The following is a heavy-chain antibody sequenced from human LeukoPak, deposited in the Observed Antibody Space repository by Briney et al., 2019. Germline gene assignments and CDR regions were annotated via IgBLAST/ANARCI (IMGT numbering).Heavy chain of an antibody. V-gene: IGHV4-38-2*01. Sequence: SETLSLTCAVSGYSISSGYYWGWIRLPPGKGLEWIGTIYHSGSTYYNPSLKGRVTIAVDTPKNQFSLKLSSVTAADTAVYYCARGQWLVPIDYWGQGTLVTVSS. CDR1: GYSISSGYY. CDR2: IYHSGST. J-gene: IGHJ4*02. D-gene: IGHD6-19*01. CDR3: ARGQWLVPIDY.